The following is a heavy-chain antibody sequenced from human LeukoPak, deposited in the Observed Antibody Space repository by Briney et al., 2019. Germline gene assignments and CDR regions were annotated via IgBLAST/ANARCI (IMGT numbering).Heavy chain of an antibody. CDR3: ARTLSSSWCVMDY. D-gene: IGHD6-13*01. CDR2: IYHSGST. CDR1: GGFISSSSYY. V-gene: IGHV4-39*07. J-gene: IGHJ4*02. Sequence: SETLSLTCTVSGGFISSSSYYWGWIRQPPGKGLEWIGSIYHSGSTYYNPSLKSRVTISVDTSKNQFSLKLSSVTAADTAVYYCARTLSSSWCVMDYWGQGTLVTVSS.